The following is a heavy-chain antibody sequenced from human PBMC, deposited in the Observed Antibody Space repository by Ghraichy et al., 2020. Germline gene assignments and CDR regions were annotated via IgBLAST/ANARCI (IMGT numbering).Heavy chain of an antibody. Sequence: GESLNISCAASGFTFNNAWMSWVRQAPGKGLEWVGRIRSKSDGGTIDYAAPVKGRFTISRDDSKNTVYLQMNSLKTEDTAIYYCSWAVRKNYYYYYVVDVWGQGTTVTVSS. CDR1: GFTFNNAW. CDR2: IRSKSDGGTI. J-gene: IGHJ6*02. D-gene: IGHD3-10*01. V-gene: IGHV3-15*01. CDR3: SWAVRKNYYYYYVVDV.